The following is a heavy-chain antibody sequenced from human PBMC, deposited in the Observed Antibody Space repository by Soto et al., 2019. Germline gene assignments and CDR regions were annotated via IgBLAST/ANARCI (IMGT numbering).Heavy chain of an antibody. CDR2: IYSTGNT. CDR1: GCSITSSSY. CDR3: RSSSRYSTDV. D-gene: IGHD6-13*01. Sequence: QLQLQESGPGLVKPSETLSLSCTVSGCSITSSSYWGWIRQPPGKGLEWIGSIYSTGNTYYNPSLKGRVTISADTSKNQFSLNLSSVTAADTAVYYCRSSSRYSTDVWGQGTTVYVSS. V-gene: IGHV4-39*01. J-gene: IGHJ6*02.